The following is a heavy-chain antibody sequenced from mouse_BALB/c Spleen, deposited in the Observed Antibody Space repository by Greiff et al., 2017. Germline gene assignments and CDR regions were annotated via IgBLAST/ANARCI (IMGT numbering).Heavy chain of an antibody. CDR2: ISSGGSYT. Sequence: EVKLLESGGDLVKPGGSLKLSCAASGFTFSSYGMSWVRQTPDKRLEWVATISSGGSYTYYPDSVKGRFTISRDNAKNTLYLQMSSLKSEDTAMYYCARLNRYAMDDWGQGTSVTVSS. V-gene: IGHV5-6*01. CDR3: ARLNRYAMDD. J-gene: IGHJ4*01. CDR1: GFTFSSYG.